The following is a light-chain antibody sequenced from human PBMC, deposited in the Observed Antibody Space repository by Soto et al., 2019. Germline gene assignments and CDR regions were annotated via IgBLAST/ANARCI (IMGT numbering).Light chain of an antibody. CDR1: QSISSW. Sequence: DIQLAQSSSTQSASVGDRVTITCRASQSISSWLAWYQQKPGKAPKLLIYDASRLESGVPSRFSGSGSGTEFTLTISSLQPDDFATYYCQQYNSYSRTFGQGTKVDIK. CDR2: DAS. CDR3: QQYNSYSRT. J-gene: IGKJ1*01. V-gene: IGKV1-5*01.